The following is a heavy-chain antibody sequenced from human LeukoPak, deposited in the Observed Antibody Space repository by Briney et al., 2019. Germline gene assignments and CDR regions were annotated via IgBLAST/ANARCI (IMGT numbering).Heavy chain of an antibody. CDR3: ARDRGGYEGFDY. CDR1: GFTFSSCG. CDR2: IWYDGSNK. V-gene: IGHV3-33*01. D-gene: IGHD5-12*01. Sequence: PGGSLRLSCAASGFTFSSCGMHWVRQSPGKGLEWVAVIWYDGSNKYYADSVKGRFTISRDNSKNTLYLQMNSLRAEDTDVYYCARDRGGYEGFDYWGQGTLVTVSS. J-gene: IGHJ4*02.